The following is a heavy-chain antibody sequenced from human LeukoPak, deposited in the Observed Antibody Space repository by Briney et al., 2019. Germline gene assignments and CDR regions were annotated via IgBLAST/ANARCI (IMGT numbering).Heavy chain of an antibody. D-gene: IGHD3-9*01. J-gene: IGHJ5*02. CDR2: IYYSGST. CDR1: GGSISSYY. CDR3: ARESTYYDILTGPRGYWFDP. V-gene: IGHV4-59*12. Sequence: SETLSLTCTVSGGSISSYYWSWIRQPPGKGLEWIGYIYYSGSTNYNPSLKSRVTISVDTSKNQFSLKLSSVTAADTAVYYCARESTYYDILTGPRGYWFDPWGQGTLVTVSS.